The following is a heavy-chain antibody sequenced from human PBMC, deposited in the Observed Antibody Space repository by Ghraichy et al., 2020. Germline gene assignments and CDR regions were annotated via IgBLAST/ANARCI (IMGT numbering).Heavy chain of an antibody. Sequence: SETLSLTCTVSRGSISESSVCWGWIRQPPGKGLEWIGNICNGGSFDYNPSLKSRVTISVDTSEDQFSLNLSSVTAADTAVYYCASVTWGSFLAQYYFESWGQGALVTVSS. CDR3: ASVTWGSFLAQYYFES. D-gene: IGHD3-3*01. CDR2: ICNGGSF. V-gene: IGHV4-39*01. J-gene: IGHJ4*02. CDR1: RGSISESSVC.